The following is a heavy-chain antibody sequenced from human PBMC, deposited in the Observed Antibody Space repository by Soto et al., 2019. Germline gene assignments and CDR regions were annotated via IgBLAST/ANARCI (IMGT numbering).Heavy chain of an antibody. CDR3: AREEDYYGSSGYDGRYFDY. D-gene: IGHD3-22*01. V-gene: IGHV3-48*03. CDR2: ISSSGSTT. J-gene: IGHJ4*02. CDR1: GFTFSSYE. Sequence: GGSLRLSCEVSGFTFSSYEMSWVRQAPGKGLECIAYISSSGSTTDHADSVKGRFTVSRDNAKNSLYLEMNSLRVEDSGIYYCAREEDYYGSSGYDGRYFDYWGQGALVTVSS.